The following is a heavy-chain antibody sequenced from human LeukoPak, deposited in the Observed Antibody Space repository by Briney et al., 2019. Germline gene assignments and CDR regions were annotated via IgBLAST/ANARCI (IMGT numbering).Heavy chain of an antibody. CDR1: GGSFSGYF. CDR2: INHSGST. J-gene: IGHJ4*02. CDR3: AGSIAARLDY. D-gene: IGHD6-6*01. Sequence: SETLSLACAVYGGSFSGYFWSWIRQPPGKGLEWIGEINHSGSTNYNPSLKSRVTISVDTSKNQFSLKLSSVTAADTAVYYCAGSIAARLDYWGQGTLVTVSS. V-gene: IGHV4-34*01.